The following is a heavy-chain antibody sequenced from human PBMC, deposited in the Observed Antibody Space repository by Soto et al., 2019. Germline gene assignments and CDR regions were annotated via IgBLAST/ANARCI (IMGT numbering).Heavy chain of an antibody. CDR2: IWYDGSNK. D-gene: IGHD3-22*01. Sequence: QVQLEESGGGVVQPGRSLRLSCAASGFTFSSYGMHWVRQAPGKGLEWVAVIWYDGSNKYYADSVKGRFTISRDNSKNTLYLQMNSLRAEDTAVYYCARDNYDSSGYQNNYYGMDVWGQGTTVTVSS. CDR1: GFTFSSYG. CDR3: ARDNYDSSGYQNNYYGMDV. V-gene: IGHV3-33*01. J-gene: IGHJ6*02.